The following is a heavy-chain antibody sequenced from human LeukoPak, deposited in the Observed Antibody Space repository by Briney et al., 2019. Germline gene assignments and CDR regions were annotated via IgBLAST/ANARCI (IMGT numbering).Heavy chain of an antibody. J-gene: IGHJ3*02. CDR1: GFTFGDYA. V-gene: IGHV3-49*04. D-gene: IGHD2-15*01. CDR2: IRSKAYGGTT. Sequence: GGSLRLSCTASGFTFGDYAMSWVRQAPGKGLEWVGFIRSKAYGGTTEYAASVKGRFNISRDDSKSIAYLQMNRLKTEDTAVYYCTRVVVAATDAFDIWGQGTMVTVSS. CDR3: TRVVVAATDAFDI.